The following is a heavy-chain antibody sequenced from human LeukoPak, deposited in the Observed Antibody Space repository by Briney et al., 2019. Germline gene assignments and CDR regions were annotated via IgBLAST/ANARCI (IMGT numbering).Heavy chain of an antibody. CDR3: AKEGGVDSMVRGVTLYYFDY. Sequence: GGSLRLSCAASGFTFSYYGMHWVRQAPGKGLEWVAFIRYDGSNRYYADSVKGRFTISRDNSKNTLYLQMNSLRAEDTAVYYCAKEGGVDSMVRGVTLYYFDYWGQGTLVTVSS. D-gene: IGHD3-10*01. V-gene: IGHV3-30*02. CDR1: GFTFSYYG. J-gene: IGHJ4*02. CDR2: IRYDGSNR.